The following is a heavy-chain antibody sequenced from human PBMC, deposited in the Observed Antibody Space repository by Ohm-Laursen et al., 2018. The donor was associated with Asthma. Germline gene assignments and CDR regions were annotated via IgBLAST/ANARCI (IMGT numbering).Heavy chain of an antibody. V-gene: IGHV3-74*01. CDR2: INGDGGIK. J-gene: IGHJ4*02. CDR1: GFTITTYC. CDR3: AYEFGGSGDY. D-gene: IGHD3-10*01. Sequence: GSLRLSCTASGFTITTYCMHWVRQAPGKGLVWVSRINGDGGIKSYAASVKGRFTISRDDAKNTVYLQMNSLRVDDTAVYYCAYEFGGSGDYWGQGTLVTVSS.